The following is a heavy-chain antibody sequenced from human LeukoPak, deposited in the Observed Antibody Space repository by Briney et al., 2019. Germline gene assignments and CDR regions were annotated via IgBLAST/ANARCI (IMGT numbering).Heavy chain of an antibody. J-gene: IGHJ3*02. CDR3: ARDLGYCSGGSCASDAFDI. Sequence: ASVKVSCKASGYTFTSYAITWVRQVPGQGLEWMGWISAYNGNTNYAQKLQGRVTMTTDTSTSTAYMELRSLRSDDTAVYYCARDLGYCSGGSCASDAFDIWGQGTMVTVSS. V-gene: IGHV1-18*01. CDR1: GYTFTSYA. D-gene: IGHD2-15*01. CDR2: ISAYNGNT.